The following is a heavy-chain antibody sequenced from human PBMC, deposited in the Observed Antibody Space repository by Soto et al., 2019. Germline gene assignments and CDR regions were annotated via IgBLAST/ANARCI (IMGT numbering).Heavy chain of an antibody. J-gene: IGHJ4*02. CDR1: GFTVSTNY. V-gene: IGHV3-53*01. Sequence: PGGSLRLSCAASGFTVSTNYVSWAHQAPGKGLEWVSVIYSGGNTYYADSVKGRFTISRDSSKNTVDLQMNSLRAEDTAVYFCARASGSRAFDNWGQGTLVTVSS. CDR2: IYSGGNT. D-gene: IGHD1-26*01. CDR3: ARASGSRAFDN.